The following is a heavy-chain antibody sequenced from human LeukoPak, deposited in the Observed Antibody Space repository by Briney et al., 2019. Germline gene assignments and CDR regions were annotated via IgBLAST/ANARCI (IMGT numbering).Heavy chain of an antibody. CDR1: GYSFSGFW. J-gene: IGHJ4*02. CDR3: AKSIVGATGAYRH. CDR2: IYPGDSDI. Sequence: GESLKISCKGSGYSFSGFWIAWVRQRPGKGLGWMGTIYPGDSDIRYSPSFQGQVSMSADKSISTAYLQWSSLKASDTATYYCAKSIVGATGAYRHWGQGTRVTVSS. D-gene: IGHD1-26*01. V-gene: IGHV5-51*01.